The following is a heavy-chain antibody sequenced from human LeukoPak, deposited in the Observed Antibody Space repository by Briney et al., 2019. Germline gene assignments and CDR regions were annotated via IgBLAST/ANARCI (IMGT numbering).Heavy chain of an antibody. CDR2: INPNSGGT. J-gene: IGHJ6*02. Sequence: ASVKVSCKASGYTFTSYAMHWVRQAPGQGLEWMGRINPNSGGTNYAQKFQGRVTMTRDTSISTAYTELSRLRSDDTAVYYCARGGYDFVYYYYGMDVWGQGTTVTVSS. V-gene: IGHV1-2*06. D-gene: IGHD3-3*01. CDR3: ARGGYDFVYYYYGMDV. CDR1: GYTFTSYA.